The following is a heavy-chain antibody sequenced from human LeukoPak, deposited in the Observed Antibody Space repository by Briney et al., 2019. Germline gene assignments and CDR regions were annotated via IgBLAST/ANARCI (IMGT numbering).Heavy chain of an antibody. J-gene: IGHJ4*02. V-gene: IGHV4-4*07. Sequence: SETLSPTCTVSGGSISGYFWIWIRQPAGKGLEWIGRIYSSGSNNYNPSLKSRVTMSLDTSKNHLSLNLSSVTAADTAVYYCAREPTSGREPTSGRPLDYWGQGTLVTVSS. D-gene: IGHD5-12*01. CDR3: AREPTSGREPTSGRPLDY. CDR2: IYSSGSN. CDR1: GGSISGYF.